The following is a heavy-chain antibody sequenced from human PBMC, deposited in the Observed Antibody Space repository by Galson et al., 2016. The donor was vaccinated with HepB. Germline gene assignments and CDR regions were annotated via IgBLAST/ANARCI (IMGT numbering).Heavy chain of an antibody. CDR1: GGSFRNYY. J-gene: IGHJ5*02. V-gene: IGHV4-34*01. D-gene: IGHD3-3*01. CDR2: INESGGS. CDR3: ARAKRPPRSSSFGYSWFAP. Sequence: SEILSLTCAVYGGSFRNYYWTWIRQSPEKGLEWIGDINESGGSNYNPSFDSPVTISLDTAKNQFSLNMYSVTAADTGVYYCARAKRPPRSSSFGYSWFAPWGQGTPVIVSS.